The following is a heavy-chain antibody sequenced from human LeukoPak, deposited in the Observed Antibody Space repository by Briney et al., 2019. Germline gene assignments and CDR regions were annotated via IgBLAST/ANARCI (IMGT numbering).Heavy chain of an antibody. D-gene: IGHD3-22*01. Sequence: GGSLRLSCAASGFTFSSYAMHWVRQAPGKGLEWVAVISYDGSNEYYAASVKGRFTISRENSKNTLYLHMNTLRPDDTAVYYCVRPYDSSAYYYPYFDYWGQGTLVTVSS. CDR1: GFTFSSYA. J-gene: IGHJ4*02. V-gene: IGHV3-30*04. CDR2: ISYDGSNE. CDR3: VRPYDSSAYYYPYFDY.